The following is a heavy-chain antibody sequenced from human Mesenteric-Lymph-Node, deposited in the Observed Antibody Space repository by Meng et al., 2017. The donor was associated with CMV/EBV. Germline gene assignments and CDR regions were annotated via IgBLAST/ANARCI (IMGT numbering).Heavy chain of an antibody. CDR3: VRWSGPGLRFDY. Sequence: ASVKVSCKASENTFSSYFMHWVRQAPGQRPEWMGIMKPSNDYTSHAQKFQGRVTMTRDTSTSTVYMDLSSLRSEDTAVYYCVRWSGPGLRFDYWGQGTLVTVSS. D-gene: IGHD3-16*01. CDR2: MKPSNDYT. CDR1: ENTFSSYF. V-gene: IGHV1-46*01. J-gene: IGHJ4*02.